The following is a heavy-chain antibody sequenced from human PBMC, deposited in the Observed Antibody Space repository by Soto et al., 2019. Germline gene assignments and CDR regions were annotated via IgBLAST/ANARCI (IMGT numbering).Heavy chain of an antibody. CDR1: GYTFTGHY. CDR3: ARDEGPAAAGSYYYGMDV. V-gene: IGHV1-2*04. CDR2: INPNSGGT. J-gene: IGHJ6*02. Sequence: ASVKVSCKASGYTFTGHYMHWVRQAPGQGLEWMGWINPNSGGTNYAQKFQGWVTMTRDTSISTAYMELSRLRSDDTAVYYCARDEGPAAAGSYYYGMDVWGQGTTVTVSS. D-gene: IGHD6-13*01.